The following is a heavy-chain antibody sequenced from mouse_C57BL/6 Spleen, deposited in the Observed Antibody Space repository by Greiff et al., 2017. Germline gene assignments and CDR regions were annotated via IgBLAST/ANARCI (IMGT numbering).Heavy chain of an antibody. CDR2: IYPGSGST. Sequence: QVQLQQPGAELVKPGASVKMSCKASGYTFTSYWITWVKQRPGQGLEWIGDIYPGSGSTNYNEKLKSKATLTVDTSSSTAYMQLSSLTSEDSAVYYCARGGAYDYEGAMDYWGQGTSVTVSS. J-gene: IGHJ4*01. CDR1: GYTFTSYW. CDR3: ARGGAYDYEGAMDY. D-gene: IGHD2-4*01. V-gene: IGHV1-55*01.